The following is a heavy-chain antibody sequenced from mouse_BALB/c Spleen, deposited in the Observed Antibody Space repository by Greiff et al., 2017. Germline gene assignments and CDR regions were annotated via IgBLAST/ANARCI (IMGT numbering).Heavy chain of an antibody. CDR3: ARNTLYGMGYFDV. V-gene: IGHV2-2*02. D-gene: IGHD2-1*01. CDR2: IWSGGST. CDR1: GFSLTSYG. Sequence: VHLVESGPGLVQPSQSLSITCTVSGFSLTSYGVHWVRQSPGKGLEWLGVIWSGGSTDYNAAFISRLSISKDNSKSQVFFKMNSLQANDTAIYYCARNTLYGMGYFDVWGAGTTVTVSS. J-gene: IGHJ1*01.